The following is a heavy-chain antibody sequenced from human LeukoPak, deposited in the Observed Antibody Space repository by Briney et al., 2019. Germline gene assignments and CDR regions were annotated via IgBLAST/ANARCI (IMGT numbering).Heavy chain of an antibody. J-gene: IGHJ4*02. CDR1: GGTFSSYA. V-gene: IGHV1-69*05. CDR3: ARPTSDYYDSSGYYYV. D-gene: IGHD3-22*01. CDR2: ILPIFGTA. Sequence: SVKVSCKASGGTFSSYAISWVRQAPGQGLEWMGGILPIFGTANYAQKFQGRVTITTDESTSTAYMELSSLRSEDTAVYYCARPTSDYYDSSGYYYVWGQGTLVTVSS.